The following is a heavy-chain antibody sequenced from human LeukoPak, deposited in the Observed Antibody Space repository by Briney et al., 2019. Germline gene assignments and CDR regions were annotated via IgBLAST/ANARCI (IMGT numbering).Heavy chain of an antibody. J-gene: IGHJ5*02. Sequence: SETLSLTCTVSGGSISSSSYYWGWIRQPPGKGLEWIGSIYYSGSTYYNPSLKSRVTISVDRSKNQFSLKLSSVTAADTAVYYCARGRDYYGSGSYYTSWGQGTLVTVSS. CDR2: IYYSGST. CDR1: GGSISSSSYY. D-gene: IGHD3-10*01. V-gene: IGHV4-39*07. CDR3: ARGRDYYGSGSYYTS.